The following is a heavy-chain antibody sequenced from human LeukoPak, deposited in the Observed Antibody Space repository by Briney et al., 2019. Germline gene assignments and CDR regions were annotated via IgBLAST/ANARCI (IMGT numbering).Heavy chain of an antibody. CDR2: IIYDGSNK. Sequence: GRSLRLSCAASGFTFSSYGMHWVRQAPGKGLEWVAVIIYDGSNKYYADSVKGRFAISRDNSKNTLFLQMNSLRVEDTAVYYCAKRGYTYGSALYYFDNWGQGTLVTVSS. J-gene: IGHJ4*02. CDR3: AKRGYTYGSALYYFDN. D-gene: IGHD5-18*01. V-gene: IGHV3-30*18. CDR1: GFTFSSYG.